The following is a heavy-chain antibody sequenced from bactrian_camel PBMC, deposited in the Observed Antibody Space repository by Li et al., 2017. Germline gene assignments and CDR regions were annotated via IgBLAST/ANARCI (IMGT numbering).Heavy chain of an antibody. V-gene: IGHV3S53*01. CDR1: AYTYGLNC. D-gene: IGHD3*01. CDR3: AASCVWMGVNQRF. Sequence: HVQLVESGGGSVQSGGSPRLSCAASAYTYGLNCMAWFRQPPEKERELVALRTSSGTVTYGDSVKGRFSMSRDTAKNTIFLEMGSLKSEDTALYTRAASCVWMGVNQRFWGQGTQVTVS. CDR2: RTSSGTV. J-gene: IGHJ6*01.